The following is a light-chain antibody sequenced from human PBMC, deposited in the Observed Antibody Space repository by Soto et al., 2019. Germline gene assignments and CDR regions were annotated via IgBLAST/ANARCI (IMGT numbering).Light chain of an antibody. CDR1: SGSVSTSYY. J-gene: IGLJ2*01. CDR2: STK. CDR3: VLYMGSGFVV. V-gene: IGLV8-61*01. Sequence: QTVVTQEPSFSVSPGGTVTLTCGLSSGSVSTSYYPSWYQQTPGQAPRPLIYSTKTRSSGVPDRFSGSILGNKAALTITGAQADDESDYYCVLYMGSGFVVFGGGTQLTVL.